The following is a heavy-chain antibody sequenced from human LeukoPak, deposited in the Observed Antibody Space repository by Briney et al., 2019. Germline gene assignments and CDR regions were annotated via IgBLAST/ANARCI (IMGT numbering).Heavy chain of an antibody. Sequence: SETLSLTCTVSGRSISSYFWNWIRQPPGQRLQWIGYMSNTGITKYNPSLKSRVTISADTSKNQFSLILNSVTTADTAVYYCAKASVSTAVLFDSWGQGTLVAVSS. CDR1: GRSISSYF. V-gene: IGHV4-59*01. CDR2: MSNTGIT. J-gene: IGHJ4*02. D-gene: IGHD5/OR15-5a*01. CDR3: AKASVSTAVLFDS.